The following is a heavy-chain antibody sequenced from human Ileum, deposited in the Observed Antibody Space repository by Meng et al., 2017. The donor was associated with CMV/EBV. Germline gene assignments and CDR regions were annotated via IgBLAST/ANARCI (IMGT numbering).Heavy chain of an antibody. J-gene: IGHJ4*02. V-gene: IGHV3-48*03. D-gene: IGHD3-16*02. CDR1: GFTFSNYE. CDR3: ARGWGYRNY. CDR2: ITSSGDTI. Sequence: LSLTCAASGFTFSNYEMNWVRQAPGKGLEWVSYITSSGDTIYYADSVKGRFTISRDNAKNSLYLQMNSLRAEDTAVYYCARGWGYRNYWDQGTLVTVSS.